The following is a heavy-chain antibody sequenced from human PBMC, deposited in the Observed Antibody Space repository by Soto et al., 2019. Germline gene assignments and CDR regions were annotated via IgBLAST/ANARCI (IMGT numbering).Heavy chain of an antibody. Sequence: QVQLVESGGGVVQPGRSLRLSCAASGFTFSSYAMHWVRQAPGKGLEWVAVISYDGSNKYYADSVKGRFTISRDNSKNTLYLQMNSLRAEDTAVYYCARDNCSGGSCYPYFDYWGQGTLVTVSS. D-gene: IGHD2-15*01. CDR1: GFTFSSYA. CDR2: ISYDGSNK. V-gene: IGHV3-30-3*01. J-gene: IGHJ4*02. CDR3: ARDNCSGGSCYPYFDY.